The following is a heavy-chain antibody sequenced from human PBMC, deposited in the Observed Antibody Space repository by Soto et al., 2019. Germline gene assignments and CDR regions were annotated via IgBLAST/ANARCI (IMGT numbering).Heavy chain of an antibody. CDR1: GFTFSTHA. D-gene: IGHD6-13*01. CDR3: AKGSTWYNFNY. V-gene: IGHV3-23*01. Sequence: EVQLLESGGGLVQPGGSLRLSCAASGFTFSTHAMTWVRQAPGKGLEWVSSIDGSGATTYYADSVKGRLTISRDNSKNTLYLQVNSLRAEDTATYYCAKGSTWYNFNYWGQGILVTVSS. CDR2: IDGSGATT. J-gene: IGHJ4*02.